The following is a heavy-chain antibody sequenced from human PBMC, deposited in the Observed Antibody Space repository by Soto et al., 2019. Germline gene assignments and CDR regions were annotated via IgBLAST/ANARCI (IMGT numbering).Heavy chain of an antibody. CDR3: AAATGIALGFRY. D-gene: IGHD4-4*01. CDR2: NSALNGRT. CDR1: GFTFNTHG. V-gene: IGHV1-18*01. Sequence: QGHLVQSGAEVKRPGASVSVSCQASGFTFNTHGFTWVRQAPGQGLEWMGWNSALNGRTFYSPNFQGRVTMTTDSSSSTAYMELRGLRSDDTAVYYCAAATGIALGFRYLGQGTLVTVSS. J-gene: IGHJ4*02.